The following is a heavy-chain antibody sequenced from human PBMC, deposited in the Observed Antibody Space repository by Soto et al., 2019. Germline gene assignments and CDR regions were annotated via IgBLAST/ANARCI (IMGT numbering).Heavy chain of an antibody. Sequence: ASGPTLVNPTQTLTLTCTFSGFSLSTSGVGVGWIRQPPGKALEWLALFYGNDDKRYTPSLKSRLTITKGTSKNQVVLTMTNMDPVDTATYYCAHAGYYIDYWGQGTLVTVSS. CDR1: GFSLSTSGVG. J-gene: IGHJ4*02. D-gene: IGHD3-9*01. V-gene: IGHV2-5*01. CDR3: AHAGYYIDY. CDR2: FYGNDDK.